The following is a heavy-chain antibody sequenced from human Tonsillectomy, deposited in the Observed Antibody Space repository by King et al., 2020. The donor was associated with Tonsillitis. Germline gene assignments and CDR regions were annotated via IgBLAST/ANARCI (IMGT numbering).Heavy chain of an antibody. Sequence: VQLVESGGGLVKPGGSLRLSCAASGFTFSSYSMNWVRQAPGKGLEWVSSISSSSSYIYYADSVKGRFTISRDNAKNSLYLQMNSLRAEDTAVYYCARCAEYWVGCCFDYWGQGTLVTVSS. CDR3: ARCAEYWVGCCFDY. D-gene: IGHD2/OR15-2a*01. CDR2: ISSSSSYI. J-gene: IGHJ4*02. CDR1: GFTFSSYS. V-gene: IGHV3-21*01.